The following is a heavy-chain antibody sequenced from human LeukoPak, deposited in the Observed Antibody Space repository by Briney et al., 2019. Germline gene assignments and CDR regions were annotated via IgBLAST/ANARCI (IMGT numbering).Heavy chain of an antibody. Sequence: GGFLRLSCAASGFTFSSCAMTWVRQAPGKGLQWVSDLSGNGYSTYYADSLKGRFTISRDNSKNTLYLQMNSLRAEDTAVYYCATNSSSWYIDQWGQGTLVTVPS. D-gene: IGHD6-13*01. J-gene: IGHJ4*02. CDR3: ATNSSSWYIDQ. V-gene: IGHV3-23*01. CDR2: LSGNGYST. CDR1: GFTFSSCA.